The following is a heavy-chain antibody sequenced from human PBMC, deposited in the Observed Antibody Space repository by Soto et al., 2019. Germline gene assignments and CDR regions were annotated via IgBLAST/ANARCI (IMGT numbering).Heavy chain of an antibody. CDR1: GFTVSSNY. D-gene: IGHD2-2*01. J-gene: IGHJ6*02. V-gene: IGHV3-66*01. CDR3: ARKLPAREYYYYYGMDV. CDR2: IYSGGST. Sequence: GGSLRLSCAASGFTVSSNYMSWVRQAPGKGLEWVSVIYSGGSTYYADSVKGRFTISRDNSKNTLYLQMNSLRAEDTAVYYCARKLPAREYYYYYGMDVWGQGTTVTVSS.